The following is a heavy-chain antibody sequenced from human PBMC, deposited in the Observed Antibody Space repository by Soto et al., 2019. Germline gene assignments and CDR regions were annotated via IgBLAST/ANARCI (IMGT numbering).Heavy chain of an antibody. Sequence: GASVKVYCKASGHTFTSYYIHWVRHAPGQGLEWIGIINLSAGSTSYAQKFQGRVTITRDTSTSTVYMDMSSLRSEDTAVYYCASRDNDILTTYSYSMDVWGQGTTVTVSS. D-gene: IGHD3-9*01. CDR1: GHTFTSYY. V-gene: IGHV1-46*01. CDR3: ASRDNDILTTYSYSMDV. J-gene: IGHJ6*02. CDR2: INLSAGST.